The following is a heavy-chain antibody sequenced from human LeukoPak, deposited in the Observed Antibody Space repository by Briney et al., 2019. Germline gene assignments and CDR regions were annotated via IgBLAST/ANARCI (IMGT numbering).Heavy chain of an antibody. CDR2: IYSGGST. J-gene: IGHJ4*02. CDR1: GFTVSSNY. V-gene: IGHV3-66*02. Sequence: PGGSLRLSCAASGFTVSSNYMSWVRQAPGKGLEWVSVIYSGGSTYYADSVKGRFTISRDNSKNTLYLQMNSLRAEDTAVYYCARMTTVVIHFDYWGQGTRVTVSS. D-gene: IGHD4-23*01. CDR3: ARMTTVVIHFDY.